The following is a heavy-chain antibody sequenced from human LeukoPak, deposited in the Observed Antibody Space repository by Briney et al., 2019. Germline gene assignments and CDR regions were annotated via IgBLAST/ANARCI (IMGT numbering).Heavy chain of an antibody. CDR2: ITHSGST. D-gene: IGHD3-9*01. V-gene: IGHV4-34*01. Sequence: SETLSLTCAVYGGSYSGYYWSSMRQPPGKGLEWIGEITHSGSTNYNPSLKSRVTISVDTSKNQFSLKLSSVTAADMAVYYCARERVLRYFDWSHIYFDYWGQGTLVTVSS. J-gene: IGHJ4*02. CDR1: GGSYSGYY. CDR3: ARERVLRYFDWSHIYFDY.